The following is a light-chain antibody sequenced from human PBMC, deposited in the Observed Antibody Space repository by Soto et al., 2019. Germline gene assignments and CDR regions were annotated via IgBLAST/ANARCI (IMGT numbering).Light chain of an antibody. CDR3: QQYDLERPWT. CDR1: QSVNNNY. CDR2: DAS. J-gene: IGKJ1*01. V-gene: IGKV3-20*01. Sequence: EIVLTQSPGTLSLSPGERATLSCRASQSVNNNYLAWYQQKPGQGPRLLIYDASSRATGIPDRFSGGGSGTDFTLTISRLEPEDFAVYYCQQYDLERPWTFGQGTKVEIK.